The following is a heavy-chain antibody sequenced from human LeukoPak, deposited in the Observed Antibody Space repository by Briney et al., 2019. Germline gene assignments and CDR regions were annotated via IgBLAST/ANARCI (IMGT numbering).Heavy chain of an antibody. J-gene: IGHJ4*02. V-gene: IGHV4-4*07. CDR1: GGSISSYY. CDR2: IYTSGST. D-gene: IGHD1-26*01. CDR3: ARDRSMYSGSYRSFDY. Sequence: RPSETLSLTCAVSGGSISSYYWSWIRQPAGKGLEWIGRIYTSGSTNYNPSLKSRVTMSVDTSKNQFSLKLSSVTAADTAVYYCARDRSMYSGSYRSFDYWGQGTLVTVSP.